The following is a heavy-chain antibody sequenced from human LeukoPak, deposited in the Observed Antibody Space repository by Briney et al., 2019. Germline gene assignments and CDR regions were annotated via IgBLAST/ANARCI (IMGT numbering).Heavy chain of an antibody. J-gene: IGHJ4*02. CDR3: VREDTPATANY. V-gene: IGHV3-23*01. Sequence: GGSLRLSCAASGFTFSSYAMTWVRQAPGKGLEWVSGISGSGGNTYYADSVKGRFTISRDNSKNTLYLQMNSLRAEDTAVYYCVREDTPATANYWGQGTLVTISS. CDR1: GFTFSSYA. CDR2: ISGSGGNT. D-gene: IGHD2-21*02.